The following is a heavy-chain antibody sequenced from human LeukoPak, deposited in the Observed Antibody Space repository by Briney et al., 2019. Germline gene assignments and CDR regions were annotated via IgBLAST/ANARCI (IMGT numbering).Heavy chain of an antibody. V-gene: IGHV1-46*01. CDR2: INPSGGST. D-gene: IGHD4-23*01. Sequence: ASVKVSCKASGYTFTSYYMHWVRQAPGQGLEWMGIINPSGGSTSYAQKFQGRVAMTRNTSISTAYMELSSLRSEDTAVYYCARDGGNSNYYYYGMDVWGQGTTVTVSS. CDR3: ARDGGNSNYYYYGMDV. J-gene: IGHJ6*02. CDR1: GYTFTSYY.